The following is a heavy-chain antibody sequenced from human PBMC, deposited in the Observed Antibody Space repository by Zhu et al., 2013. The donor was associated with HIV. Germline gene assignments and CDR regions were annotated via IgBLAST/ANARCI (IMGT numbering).Heavy chain of an antibody. Sequence: VQLERIWGVRLRSQGPSVKVSSRGSSHTFTNNYINWVRQVPGQGLEWIGWINLNSGGTSCAQKFQGRVTMTRDTSISTAYMEVRGLISDDTAVYYCASDLWDKAFDIWGQGTMVTVSS. CDR1: SHTFTNNY. CDR3: ASDLWDKAFDI. V-gene: IGHV1-2*02. D-gene: IGHD3-16*01. CDR2: INLNSGGT. J-gene: IGHJ3*02.